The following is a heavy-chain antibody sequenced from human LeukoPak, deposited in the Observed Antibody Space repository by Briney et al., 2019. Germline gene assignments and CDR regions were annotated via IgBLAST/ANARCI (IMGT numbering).Heavy chain of an antibody. CDR1: GYTFTSYG. D-gene: IGHD6-19*01. CDR2: ISAYNGNT. Sequence: ASVKASCKASGYTFTSYGISWVRRAPGQGLEWMGWISAYNGNTNYAQKLQGRVTMTTDTSTSTAYMELRSLRSDDTAVYYCARAAVAQGPIDYWGQGTLVTVSS. J-gene: IGHJ4*02. CDR3: ARAAVAQGPIDY. V-gene: IGHV1-18*04.